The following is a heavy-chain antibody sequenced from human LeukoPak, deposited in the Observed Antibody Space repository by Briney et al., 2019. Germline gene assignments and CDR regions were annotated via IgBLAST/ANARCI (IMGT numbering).Heavy chain of an antibody. Sequence: SETLSLTCTVSGGSISSSSYYWGWIRQPPGKGLEWIGSIYYTGNTYYNASLKSQVSISIDTSKDQFSLKLTSVTAADTSVYYCARQTGSGLFILPGGQGTLVTVSS. V-gene: IGHV4-39*01. CDR1: GGSISSSSYY. J-gene: IGHJ4*02. CDR2: IYYTGNT. D-gene: IGHD3/OR15-3a*01. CDR3: ARQTGSGLFILP.